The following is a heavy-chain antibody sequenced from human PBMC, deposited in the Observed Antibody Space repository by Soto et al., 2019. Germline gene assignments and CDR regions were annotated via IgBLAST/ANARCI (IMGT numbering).Heavy chain of an antibody. CDR3: AKEGLFWSGSFDP. Sequence: EHLAQSGGGVVQAGRSLRLSCAASGFTFSSYPMHWVRQAPGRGLEWVAMISSNGISKYADSVKGRFTISRDNSDKTLFLQMNSLKVEDTAVYYCAKEGLFWSGSFDPWGQGTPVAVSS. V-gene: IGHV3-30-3*02. CDR2: ISSNGISK. J-gene: IGHJ4*02. D-gene: IGHD3-3*01. CDR1: GFTFSSYP.